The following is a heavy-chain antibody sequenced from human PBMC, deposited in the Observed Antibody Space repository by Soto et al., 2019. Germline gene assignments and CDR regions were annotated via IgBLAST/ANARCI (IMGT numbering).Heavy chain of an antibody. CDR3: ARVGYCSSTSCLWDY. D-gene: IGHD2-2*01. Sequence: QVQLVESGGGVVQPGRSLRLSCAASGFTFSSYGMHWVRQAPGKGLEWVAVIWYDGSNKYYADSVKGRFTISRDNSKNTLYLQMNSRRAEDTAVYYCARVGYCSSTSCLWDYWGQGTLVTVSS. V-gene: IGHV3-33*01. J-gene: IGHJ4*02. CDR1: GFTFSSYG. CDR2: IWYDGSNK.